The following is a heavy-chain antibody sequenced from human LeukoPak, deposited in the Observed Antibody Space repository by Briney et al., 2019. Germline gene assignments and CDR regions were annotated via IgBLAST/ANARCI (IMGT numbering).Heavy chain of an antibody. D-gene: IGHD3-3*01. CDR3: ARDWSGGRYYYFDY. V-gene: IGHV3-33*01. Sequence: GRSLRLSCAASGFTFSNYGMHWVRQAPGKGLEWVAVIWYDGSNKYYADSVKGRFTIYRDNSKNTLYLQMNSLRAEDTAVYYCARDWSGGRYYYFDYWGQGTLVTVSS. J-gene: IGHJ4*02. CDR2: IWYDGSNK. CDR1: GFTFSNYG.